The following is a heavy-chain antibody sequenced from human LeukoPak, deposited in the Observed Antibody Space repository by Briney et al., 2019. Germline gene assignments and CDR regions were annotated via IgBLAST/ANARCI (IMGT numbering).Heavy chain of an antibody. Sequence: SETLSLTCAVYGGSFSGYYWSWIRQPPGKGLEWIGEINHSGSTNYNPSLKSRVTISVDTSKNQFSLKLSSLTAADTAVYYCARHCSGGSCYSDGDWFDPWGQGTLVTVSS. D-gene: IGHD2-15*01. CDR2: INHSGST. V-gene: IGHV4-34*01. CDR1: GGSFSGYY. J-gene: IGHJ5*02. CDR3: ARHCSGGSCYSDGDWFDP.